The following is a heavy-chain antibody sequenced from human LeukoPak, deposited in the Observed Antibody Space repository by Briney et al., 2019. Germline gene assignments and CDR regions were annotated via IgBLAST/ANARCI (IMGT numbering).Heavy chain of an antibody. CDR1: GYTLTELS. CDR3: ATVSGSYYRGFKNWFDP. J-gene: IGHJ5*02. D-gene: IGHD3-10*01. CDR2: FDPEDGET. V-gene: IGHV1-24*01. Sequence: ASVKVSCKVSGYTLTELSMHWVRQAPGKGLEWMGGFDPEDGETIYAQKFQGRVTMTEDTSTDTAYMELSSLRSEDTAVYYCATVSGSYYRGFKNWFDPWGQGTLVTVSP.